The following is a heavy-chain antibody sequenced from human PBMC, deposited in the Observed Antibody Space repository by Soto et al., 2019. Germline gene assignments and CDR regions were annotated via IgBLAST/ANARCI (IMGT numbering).Heavy chain of an antibody. CDR3: ARCYGSGSSYYYYYGMDV. D-gene: IGHD3-10*01. CDR1: GGSISSSNC. V-gene: IGHV4-4*02. CDR2: IYHSGST. Sequence: SETLSLTCAVSGGSISSSNCWMWFRQPPGKGLEWIGEIYHSGSTNYNPSLKSRVTISVDKSKNQFSLKLSSVTAADTAVYYCARCYGSGSSYYYYYGMDVWGQGTTVTVSS. J-gene: IGHJ6*02.